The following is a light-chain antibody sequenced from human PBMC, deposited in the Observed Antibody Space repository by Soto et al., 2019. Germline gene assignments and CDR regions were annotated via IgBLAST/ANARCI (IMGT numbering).Light chain of an antibody. CDR1: QSVSSN. J-gene: IGKJ5*01. CDR3: QQYDNWPPIT. V-gene: IGKV3-15*01. CDR2: GAS. Sequence: EIVMTQSPATLSVSPGERATLSCRASQSVSSNLAWYQQKHGQAPRLLIYGASTRATGIPDRFSGSGSGTEFTLTISRLQSEDFAVYYCQQYDNWPPITVGQGARLEIK.